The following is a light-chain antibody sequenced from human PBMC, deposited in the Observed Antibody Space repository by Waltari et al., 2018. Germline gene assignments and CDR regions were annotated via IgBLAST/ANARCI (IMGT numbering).Light chain of an antibody. CDR2: EAY. V-gene: IGLV2-23*01. CDR3: CTYAGSSTWV. CDR1: GSDVGISNV. Sequence: QSALAQPASVSGSPGQSVTISCTGAGSDVGISNVVYLYQQHPGKAPKLMIYEAYKRPSGVSNRFSGSKSGNTASLTISGLQTDDEAEYYCCTYAGSSTWVFGGGTKLTVL. J-gene: IGLJ3*02.